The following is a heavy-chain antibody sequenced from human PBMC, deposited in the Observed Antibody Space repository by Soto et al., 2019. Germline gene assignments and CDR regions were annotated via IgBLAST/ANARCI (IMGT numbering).Heavy chain of an antibody. CDR1: GFTFSSYE. D-gene: IGHD3-22*01. V-gene: IGHV3-48*03. J-gene: IGHJ4*02. Sequence: GGSLRLSCAASGFTFSSYEMNWVRQAPGKGLEWVSYISSSGSTIYYADSVKGRFTISRDNAKNSLYLQMNSLRAEDTAVYYCARVQDDSSGYYYDDYWGQGTLVTVSS. CDR2: ISSSGSTI. CDR3: ARVQDDSSGYYYDDY.